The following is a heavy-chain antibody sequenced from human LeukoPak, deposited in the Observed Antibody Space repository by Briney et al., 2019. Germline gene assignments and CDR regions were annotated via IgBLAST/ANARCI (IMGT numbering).Heavy chain of an antibody. CDR2: IIAILGIA. CDR1: GGTFSSYA. J-gene: IGHJ4*02. V-gene: IGHV1-69*04. CDR3: ARAWGIVGATGPIDY. Sequence: GASVKVSCKASGGTFSSYAISWVRQAPGPGLEWRGRIIAILGIANYAQKFQGRVTITADKSTSTAYMELSSLRSEDTAVYYCARAWGIVGATGPIDYWGQGTLLTVSS. D-gene: IGHD1-26*01.